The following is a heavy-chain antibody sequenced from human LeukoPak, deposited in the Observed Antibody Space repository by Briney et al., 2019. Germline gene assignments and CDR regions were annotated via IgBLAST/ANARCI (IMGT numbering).Heavy chain of an antibody. CDR1: GFTFSDYY. J-gene: IGHJ4*02. Sequence: PGGSLRLSCAASGFTFSDYYMSWIRQAPGKGMEWLSYISSSSIYTNYADSVKGRFTISRDNAKNSLYLQMNSLKTEDTAVYYCTTGGVNDYWGQGTLVTVSS. CDR3: TTGGVNDY. V-gene: IGHV3-11*05. D-gene: IGHD2-21*01. CDR2: ISSSSIYT.